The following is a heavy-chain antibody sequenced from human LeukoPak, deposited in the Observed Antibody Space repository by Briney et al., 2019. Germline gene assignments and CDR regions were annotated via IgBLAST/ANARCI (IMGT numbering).Heavy chain of an antibody. D-gene: IGHD5-12*01. Sequence: GRSLRLSCAASGFAFSKYAMHWVCQAPGKGLEWLTIISDDGRSNYADSVECRFTISRDNSKNTLYLQMSSLRAEDTAVYYCASTSGYDFWDMGYWGQGTLVTVSS. CDR2: ISDDGRS. CDR1: GFAFSKYA. CDR3: ASTSGYDFWDMGY. V-gene: IGHV3-30*04. J-gene: IGHJ4*02.